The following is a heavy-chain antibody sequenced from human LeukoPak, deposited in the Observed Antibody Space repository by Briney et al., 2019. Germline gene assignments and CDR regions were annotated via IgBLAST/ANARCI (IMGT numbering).Heavy chain of an antibody. CDR3: ARALYCTNGVCYNPNWFDP. Sequence: LETLSLTCAVSGGSISGGNAYWGWIRQPPGKGLEWIGNVYHTGSTYYNPSLKSRVTISVDTSKEQFSLKLSSVTAADTAVYYCARALYCTNGVCYNPNWFDPWGQGTLVTVSS. D-gene: IGHD2-8*01. V-gene: IGHV4-39*01. CDR2: VYHTGST. CDR1: GGSISGGNAY. J-gene: IGHJ5*02.